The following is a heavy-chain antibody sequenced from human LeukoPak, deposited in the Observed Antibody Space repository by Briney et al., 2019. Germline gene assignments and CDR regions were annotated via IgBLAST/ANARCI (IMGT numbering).Heavy chain of an antibody. CDR2: INPNSGGT. CDR1: GYTFTGYY. Sequence: GASVKVSCKASGYTFTGYYMHWVRQAPGQGLEWMGWINPNSGGTNYAQKFQGRVTMTRDASISTAYMELSRLRSDDTAVYYCARMYYDILGASYFDYWGQGTLVTVSS. D-gene: IGHD3-9*01. CDR3: ARMYYDILGASYFDY. J-gene: IGHJ4*02. V-gene: IGHV1-2*02.